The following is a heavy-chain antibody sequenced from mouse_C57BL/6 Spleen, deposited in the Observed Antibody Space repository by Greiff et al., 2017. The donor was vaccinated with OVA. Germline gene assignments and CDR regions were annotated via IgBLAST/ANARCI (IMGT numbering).Heavy chain of an antibody. CDR2: INPNNGGT. J-gene: IGHJ3*01. CDR1: GYTFTDYN. CDR3: SSGGYDWFAY. V-gene: IGHV1-18*01. Sequence: VQLQQSGPELVKPGASVKIPCKASGYTFTDYNMDWVKQSHGKSLEWIGDINPNNGGTIYNQKFKGKATLTVDKSSSTAYMERRSLTSEDTAVYYCSSGGYDWFAYWGQGTLVTVSA. D-gene: IGHD2-2*01.